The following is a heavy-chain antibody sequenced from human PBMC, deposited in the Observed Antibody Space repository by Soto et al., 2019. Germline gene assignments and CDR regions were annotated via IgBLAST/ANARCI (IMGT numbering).Heavy chain of an antibody. Sequence: QVQLVQSGAEVKKPGSSVKVSCKASGGTFSSYAISWVRQAPGQGLEWMGGIIPIFGTANYAQKFQGRVRITADEATSTAYMELSSLRSEDTAVYYCARAGGCSGGSCLNWFDPWGQGTLVTVSS. CDR2: IIPIFGTA. CDR3: ARAGGCSGGSCLNWFDP. J-gene: IGHJ5*02. D-gene: IGHD2-15*01. V-gene: IGHV1-69*12. CDR1: GGTFSSYA.